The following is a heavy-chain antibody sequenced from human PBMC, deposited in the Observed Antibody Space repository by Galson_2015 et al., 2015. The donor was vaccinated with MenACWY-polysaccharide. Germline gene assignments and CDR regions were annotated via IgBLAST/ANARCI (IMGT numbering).Heavy chain of an antibody. J-gene: IGHJ2*01. CDR3: ARAIAVAGQLRDFDL. CDR1: GGSISSYY. Sequence: ETLSLTCTVSGGSISSYYWNWIRQPPGKGLEWVGYINYSGSTNHNPSLKSRVTMSVDTSKIQFSLNLTSVTDADTAVYYCARAIAVAGQLRDFDLWGRGTLVTVSS. D-gene: IGHD6-19*01. CDR2: INYSGST. V-gene: IGHV4-59*01.